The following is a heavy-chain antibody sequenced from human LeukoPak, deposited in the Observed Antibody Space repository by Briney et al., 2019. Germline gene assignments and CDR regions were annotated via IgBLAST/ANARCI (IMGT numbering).Heavy chain of an antibody. V-gene: IGHV3-72*01. Sequence: GGSLRLSCSASGFTFSDHYMDWVRQPPGKGLEWVGRSRNKPNSYTTEYAASVKGRFTISRDDSKNSLYLQMNSLKTEGTAVYYCARVLIGTGGTFDIWGQGTMVTVSS. CDR1: GFTFSDHY. CDR3: ARVLIGTGGTFDI. D-gene: IGHD1-20*01. J-gene: IGHJ3*02. CDR2: SRNKPNSYTT.